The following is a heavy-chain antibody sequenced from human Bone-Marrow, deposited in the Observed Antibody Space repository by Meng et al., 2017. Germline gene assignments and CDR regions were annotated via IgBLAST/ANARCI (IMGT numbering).Heavy chain of an antibody. D-gene: IGHD3-3*01. Sequence: SGPTLVKPTQTLTLTCTFSGFSLSTSGMRVSWIRQPPGKALEWLARIDWDDEKFYSTSLKTRLAISKDTSKNQVVLTMTNMDPVDTATYYCARNLFEGTVDYGMDVWGQGTTVT. CDR3: ARNLFEGTVDYGMDV. CDR2: IDWDDEK. V-gene: IGHV2-70*04. CDR1: GFSLSTSGMR. J-gene: IGHJ6*02.